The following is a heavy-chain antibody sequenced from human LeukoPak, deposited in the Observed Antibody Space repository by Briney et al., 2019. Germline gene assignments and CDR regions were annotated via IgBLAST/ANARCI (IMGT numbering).Heavy chain of an antibody. Sequence: GGSLRLSCAASGFTFSSYGMHWVRQAPGKGLEWVAVISYDGSNKYYADSVKGRFTISRDNSKNTLYLQMNSLRAEDTAVYYCAKLSFRREYYHILTGYYRNAFDIWGQGTMVTVSS. CDR3: AKLSFRREYYHILTGYYRNAFDI. D-gene: IGHD3-9*01. V-gene: IGHV3-30*18. CDR1: GFTFSSYG. CDR2: ISYDGSNK. J-gene: IGHJ3*02.